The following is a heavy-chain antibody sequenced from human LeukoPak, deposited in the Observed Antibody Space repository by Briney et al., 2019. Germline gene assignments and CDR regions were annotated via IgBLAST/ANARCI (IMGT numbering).Heavy chain of an antibody. CDR2: MNPNSGNT. Sequence: ASVKVSCKASGYTFTSYDINWVRQATGQGLEWMGWMNPNSGNTGYAQKFQGRVTMTRNTSISTAYMELSSLRSEDTAVYYCARWDYGGPNDAFDIWGQGTMVTVSS. CDR3: ARWDYGGPNDAFDI. D-gene: IGHD4-23*01. V-gene: IGHV1-8*01. CDR1: GYTFTSYD. J-gene: IGHJ3*02.